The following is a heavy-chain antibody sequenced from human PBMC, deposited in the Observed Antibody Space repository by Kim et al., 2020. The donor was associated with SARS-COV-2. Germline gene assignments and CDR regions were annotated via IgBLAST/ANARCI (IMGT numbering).Heavy chain of an antibody. V-gene: IGHV1-2*02. CDR1: GYTFTGYY. J-gene: IGHJ6*02. CDR2: INPNSGGT. Sequence: ASVKVSCKASGYTFTGYYMHWVRQAPGQGLEWMGWINPNSGGTNYAQKFQGRVTMTRDTSISTAYMELSRLRSDDTAVDYCASPRDPIIAAAAKNALDYYYGMEVWGQGTTVTVSS. D-gene: IGHD6-13*01. CDR3: ASPRDPIIAAAAKNALDYYYGMEV.